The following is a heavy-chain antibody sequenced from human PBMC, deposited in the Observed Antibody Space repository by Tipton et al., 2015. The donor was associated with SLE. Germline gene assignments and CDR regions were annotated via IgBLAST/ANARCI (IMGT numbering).Heavy chain of an antibody. CDR3: ARDRGLIDFWSGYIIDY. CDR1: GFSVSGHY. D-gene: IGHD3-3*01. V-gene: IGHV3-21*03. J-gene: IGHJ4*02. Sequence: LSLTCAASGFSVSGHYMSWVRQAPGKGLEWVSSISSSSSYIYYADSVKGRFTISRDNAKNSLYLQMNSLRAEDTAVYYCARDRGLIDFWSGYIIDYWGQGTLVTVSS. CDR2: ISSSSSYI.